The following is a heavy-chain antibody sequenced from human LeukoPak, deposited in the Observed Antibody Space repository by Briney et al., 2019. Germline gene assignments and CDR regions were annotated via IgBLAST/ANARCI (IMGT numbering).Heavy chain of an antibody. CDR3: TGGALDY. CDR2: INQDGREK. J-gene: IGHJ4*02. CDR1: GFTFSDYW. V-gene: IGHV3-7*04. Sequence: GGSLRLSCAASGFTFSDYWMGWVRQAPGQGLEWVAKINQDGREKHFVDSVRGRFTISRDNANNPLFLQMDSLRAEDTAVYFCTGGALDYWGQGALVTVSS.